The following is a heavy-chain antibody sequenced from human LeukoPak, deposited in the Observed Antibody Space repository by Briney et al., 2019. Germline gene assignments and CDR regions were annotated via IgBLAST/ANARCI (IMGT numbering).Heavy chain of an antibody. CDR2: ITDSGGST. CDR1: GFTFSSYA. CDR3: AKGSSSSRPYYFDY. V-gene: IGHV3-23*01. Sequence: GGSLRLSCAASGFTFSSYAMSWVRQAPGKGLGWFSAITDSGGSTYHADSVKGRFTISRDNSKDTLYLQMNCLRAEDTAVYYCAKGSSSSRPYYFDYWGQGTLVTVSS. D-gene: IGHD6-6*01. J-gene: IGHJ4*02.